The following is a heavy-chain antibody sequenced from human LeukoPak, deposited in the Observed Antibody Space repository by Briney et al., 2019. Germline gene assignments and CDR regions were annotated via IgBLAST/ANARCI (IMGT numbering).Heavy chain of an antibody. CDR3: ARHGGSLDYFDS. V-gene: IGHV4-59*08. J-gene: IGHJ4*02. D-gene: IGHD2-15*01. Sequence: SETLSLTCSVSTGSISTYYCSWIRQSPGKGLEWIGYIYHGGTTSYNPSLKRRVTISVDSPKNQFFLRLTSLTAADTALYYCARHGGSLDYFDSWGPGSLVIVSS. CDR1: TGSISTYY. CDR2: IYHGGTT.